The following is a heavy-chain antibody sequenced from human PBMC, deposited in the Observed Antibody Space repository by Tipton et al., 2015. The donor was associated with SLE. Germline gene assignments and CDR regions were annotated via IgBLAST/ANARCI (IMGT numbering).Heavy chain of an antibody. D-gene: IGHD2-21*01. CDR1: GGSISSGGYY. CDR3: ARVCGGFFPFDY. CDR2: IYYSGST. Sequence: TLSLTCTVSGGSISSGGYYWSWIRQHPVTGLAWIGYIYYSGSTYYNPSLKSRVTISVDTSKNQFSLKLRAVTAADTAVYYCARVCGGFFPFDYWGQGTLVTVSS. J-gene: IGHJ4*02. V-gene: IGHV4-31*03.